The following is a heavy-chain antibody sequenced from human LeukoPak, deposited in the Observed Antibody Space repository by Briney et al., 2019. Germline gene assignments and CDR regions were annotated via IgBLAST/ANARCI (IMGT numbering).Heavy chain of an antibody. CDR3: ATRATYYDSRKSFDY. V-gene: IGHV1-24*01. CDR2: SDPEDGET. Sequence: ASVKVSCKVSGYTLTELSMHWVRQAPGKGLEWMGGSDPEDGETIYAQKFQGRVTMTEDTSTDTAYMELSSLRSEDTAVYYCATRATYYDSRKSFDYWGQGTLVTVSS. CDR1: GYTLTELS. D-gene: IGHD3-22*01. J-gene: IGHJ4*02.